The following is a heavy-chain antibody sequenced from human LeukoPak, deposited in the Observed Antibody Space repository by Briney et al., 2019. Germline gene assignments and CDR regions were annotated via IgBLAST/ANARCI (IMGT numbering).Heavy chain of an antibody. CDR1: GFTVSSNY. J-gene: IGHJ4*02. CDR2: IYSGGNT. CDR3: ASLPYSAPFSFDY. D-gene: IGHD2-15*01. V-gene: IGHV3-53*01. Sequence: GGSLRLSCAASGFTVSSNYMSWVRQAPGKGLEWVSVIYSGGNTYYADSVKGRFTISRDSSKNTLYLQMNSLRAVDTAVYYCASLPYSAPFSFDYWGQGTLVTVSS.